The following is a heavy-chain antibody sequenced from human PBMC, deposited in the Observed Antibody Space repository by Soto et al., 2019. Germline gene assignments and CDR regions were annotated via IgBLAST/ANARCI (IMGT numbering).Heavy chain of an antibody. CDR1: GDSVSSTSAA. CDR3: AREAYGSGSKLYRGYYYYGMDV. D-gene: IGHD3-10*01. J-gene: IGHJ6*02. V-gene: IGHV6-1*01. Sequence: PSQTLSLTCVISGDSVSSTSAAWNWIRQSPSRGLEWLGRTYYRSKWYNDYAVSVKSRITINPDTSKNQFSLQLNSVTPEDTAVYYCAREAYGSGSKLYRGYYYYGMDVWGQGTTVTVSS. CDR2: TYYRSKWYN.